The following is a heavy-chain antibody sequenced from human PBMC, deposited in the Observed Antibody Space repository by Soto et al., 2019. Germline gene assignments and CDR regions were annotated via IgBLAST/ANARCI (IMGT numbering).Heavy chain of an antibody. J-gene: IGHJ3*02. V-gene: IGHV3-23*01. CDR3: AKDVYGSGSYYNQDITDDAFDI. CDR1: GFTFSSYA. CDR2: ISGSGGST. D-gene: IGHD3-10*01. Sequence: PGGSLRLSCAASGFTFSSYAMSWVRQAPGKGLEWVSAISGSGGSTYYADPVKGRFTISRDNSKNTLYLQMNSLRAEDTAVYYCAKDVYGSGSYYNQDITDDAFDIWGQGTMVTVSS.